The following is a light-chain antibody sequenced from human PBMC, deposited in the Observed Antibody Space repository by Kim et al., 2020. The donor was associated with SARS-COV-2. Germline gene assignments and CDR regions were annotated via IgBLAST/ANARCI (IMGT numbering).Light chain of an antibody. J-gene: IGLJ2*01. Sequence: GRSIPISCTGTSSDVGAYNYVSWYQQHPGKAPKLMIYDVSNRPSGVSNRFSGSESGNTASLTISGLQAEDEADYYCSSYTSRSTRVFGGGTQLTVL. CDR1: SSDVGAYNY. CDR3: SSYTSRSTRV. CDR2: DVS. V-gene: IGLV2-14*03.